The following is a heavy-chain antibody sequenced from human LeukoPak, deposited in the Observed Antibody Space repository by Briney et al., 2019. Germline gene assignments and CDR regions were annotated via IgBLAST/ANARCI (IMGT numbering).Heavy chain of an antibody. CDR3: TRETSSRYFDY. CDR1: GYTLTELS. J-gene: IGHJ4*02. V-gene: IGHV1-8*03. CDR2: MNPNSGRT. Sequence: GASVKVSCKVSGYTLTELSMHWVRQATGQGLEWMGWMNPNSGRTGYAQNFQGRITITRNTSISTAYLELSSLRSDDTAVYYCTRETSSRYFDYWGQGTLVTVSS.